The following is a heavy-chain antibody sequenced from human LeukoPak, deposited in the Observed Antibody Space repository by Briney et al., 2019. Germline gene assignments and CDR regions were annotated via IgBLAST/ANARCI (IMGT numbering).Heavy chain of an antibody. CDR3: ARRSGLVLEYYYYYYYMDV. J-gene: IGHJ6*03. Sequence: PGRSLRLSCEASGFTFSSYAMHWVRQAPGKGLEWVAVISYDGSNKYYADSVKGRFTISRDNSKNTLYLQMNSLRAEDTAVYYCARRSGLVLEYYYYYYYMDVWGKGTTVTVSS. CDR1: GFTFSSYA. D-gene: IGHD6-6*01. CDR2: ISYDGSNK. V-gene: IGHV3-30*01.